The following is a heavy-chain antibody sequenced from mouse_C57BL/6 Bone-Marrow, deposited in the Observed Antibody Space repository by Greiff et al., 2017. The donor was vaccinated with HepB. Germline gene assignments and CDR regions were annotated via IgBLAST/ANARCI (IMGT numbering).Heavy chain of an antibody. J-gene: IGHJ1*03. CDR1: GYAFSSYW. CDR2: IYPGDGDT. D-gene: IGHD1-1*01. V-gene: IGHV1-80*01. Sequence: VQLQQSGAELVKPGASVKISCKASGYAFSSYWMNWVKQRPGKGLEWIGQIYPGDGDTNYNGKFKGKATLTADKSSSTAYMQLSSLTSEDSAVYFCARGGYGSGNWYFDVWGTGTTVTVSS. CDR3: ARGGYGSGNWYFDV.